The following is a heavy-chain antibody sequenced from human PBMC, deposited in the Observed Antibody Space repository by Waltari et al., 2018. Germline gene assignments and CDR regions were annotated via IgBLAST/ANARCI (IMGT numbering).Heavy chain of an antibody. J-gene: IGHJ4*02. CDR1: GGSISSSSYY. CDR3: AANFWSGYYLSAFDY. D-gene: IGHD3-3*01. V-gene: IGHV4-39*07. Sequence: QLQLQESGPGLVKPSETLSLTCTVSGGSISSSSYYWGWIRQPPGKGLEWIGSIYYSGSTYYNPSLKSRVTISVDTSKNQFSLKLSSVTAADTAVYYCAANFWSGYYLSAFDYWGQGTLVTVSS. CDR2: IYYSGST.